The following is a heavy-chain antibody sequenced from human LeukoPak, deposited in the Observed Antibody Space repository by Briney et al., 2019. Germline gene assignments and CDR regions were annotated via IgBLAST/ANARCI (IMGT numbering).Heavy chain of an antibody. CDR1: GFTFSSYW. CDR2: IKQDGSEK. Sequence: QPGGSLRLSCAASGFTFSSYWMSWVRQAPGKGVEWVANIKQDGSEKYYVDSVKGRFTISRDNAKNSLYLQMNSLRAEDTAVYYCARDRAHIVVVTAVGLDYWGQGTLVTVSS. D-gene: IGHD2-21*02. V-gene: IGHV3-7*01. CDR3: ARDRAHIVVVTAVGLDY. J-gene: IGHJ4*02.